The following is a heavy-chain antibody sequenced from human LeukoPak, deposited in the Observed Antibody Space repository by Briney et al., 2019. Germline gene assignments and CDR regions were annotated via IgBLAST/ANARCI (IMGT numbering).Heavy chain of an antibody. CDR3: ARDGENPYDYVWGSYRYTGAFDI. CDR2: IYYCGST. J-gene: IGHJ3*02. Sequence: SETLSLTCTVSGGSISSYYWIWLRQPPGKGLEWIGYIYYCGSTNYNPSLKSRVTISVDTSKNQFSLKLSSVTAADTAVYYCARDGENPYDYVWGSYRYTGAFDIWGQGTMVTVSS. CDR1: GGSISSYY. V-gene: IGHV4-59*01. D-gene: IGHD3-16*02.